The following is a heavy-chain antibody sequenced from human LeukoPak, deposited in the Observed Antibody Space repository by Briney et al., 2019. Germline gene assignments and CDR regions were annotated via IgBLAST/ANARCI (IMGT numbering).Heavy chain of an antibody. D-gene: IGHD3-22*01. J-gene: IGHJ4*02. CDR1: GDSISGYY. CDR2: IYYSGNT. Sequence: PSETLSLTWTVSGDSISGYYWSWIRQPPGKGLEWIGYIYYSGNTNYNPSLESRVTMSVDTSKNQFSLKLTSVTAADTAVYFCARYRRDSGYYYLDYGGQGTLVTVSS. V-gene: IGHV4-59*01. CDR3: ARYRRDSGYYYLDY.